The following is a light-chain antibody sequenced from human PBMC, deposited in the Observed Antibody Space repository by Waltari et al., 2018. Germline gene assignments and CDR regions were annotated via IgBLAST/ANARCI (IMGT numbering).Light chain of an antibody. CDR1: QSVSSD. V-gene: IGKV3-15*01. J-gene: IGKJ4*01. Sequence: EIVMTQSPATLSVSPGERATLSCSASQSVSSDLAWYQQKPGQAPRLLIYGASTRATGIPARFSGSGSGTEFTLTISSMQSEDFAVYYCQQYNSWPPFTFGGGTKVEIK. CDR3: QQYNSWPPFT. CDR2: GAS.